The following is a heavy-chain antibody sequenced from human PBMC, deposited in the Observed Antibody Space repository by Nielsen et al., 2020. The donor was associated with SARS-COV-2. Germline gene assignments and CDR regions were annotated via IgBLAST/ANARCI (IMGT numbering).Heavy chain of an antibody. D-gene: IGHD6-19*01. CDR1: GFTFSSYG. Sequence: GSLRLSCAASGFTFSSYGMHWVRQAPGKGLEWVAVIWYDGSNKYYADSVKGRFTISRDNSKNTLYLQMNSLRAEDTAVYYCARDGWGSSGWFDAFDIWGQGTMVTVSS. CDR2: IWYDGSNK. V-gene: IGHV3-33*01. J-gene: IGHJ3*02. CDR3: ARDGWGSSGWFDAFDI.